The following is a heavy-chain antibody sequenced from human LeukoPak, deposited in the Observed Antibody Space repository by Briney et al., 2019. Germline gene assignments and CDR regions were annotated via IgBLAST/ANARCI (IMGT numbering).Heavy chain of an antibody. CDR2: ISSSSSTI. J-gene: IGHJ4*02. Sequence: GGSLRLSCAASGFTFSSYSMNWVRQAPGKGLEWVSYISSSSSTIYYADSVKGRFTISRDNAKNSLYLQMNSLRAEDTAVYYCTYGPGSWRATFGYFDYWGQGTLVTVSS. V-gene: IGHV3-48*01. D-gene: IGHD3-10*01. CDR3: TYGPGSWRATFGYFDY. CDR1: GFTFSSYS.